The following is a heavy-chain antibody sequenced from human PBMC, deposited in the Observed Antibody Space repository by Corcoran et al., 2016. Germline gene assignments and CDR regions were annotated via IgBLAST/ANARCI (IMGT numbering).Heavy chain of an antibody. CDR2: IGTAGDT. CDR3: ARGLTGTTDDYYYGMDV. J-gene: IGHJ6*02. V-gene: IGHV3-13*01. D-gene: IGHD1-7*01. Sequence: EVQLVESGGGLVQPGGSLRLSCAASGFTFSSYDMHWVRQATGKGLEWVSAIGTAGDTYYPGSVKGRFTISRENAKNSLYLQMNSLRAEDTAVYYCARGLTGTTDDYYYGMDVWGQGTTVTVSS. CDR1: GFTFSSYD.